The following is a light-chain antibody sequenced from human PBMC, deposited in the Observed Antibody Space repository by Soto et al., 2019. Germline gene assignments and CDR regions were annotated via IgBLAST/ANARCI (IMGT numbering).Light chain of an antibody. CDR2: GAS. CDR3: QQYGSSPWT. V-gene: IGKV3-20*01. J-gene: IGKJ1*01. Sequence: VLPQSPGTLSLSPGARATLSCRASQSISSSYLAWYQQKPGQAPRLLIYGASSRATGIPDRFSGSGSGTDFTITISRLEPEDFAVYYCQQYGSSPWTFGQGTKVEIK. CDR1: QSISSSY.